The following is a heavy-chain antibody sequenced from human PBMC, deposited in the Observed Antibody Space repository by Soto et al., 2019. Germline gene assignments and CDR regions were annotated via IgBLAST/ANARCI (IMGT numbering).Heavy chain of an antibody. Sequence: EVQLVESGGGLIQPGGSLKLSCTACGFTVGNKYMRWVPHAPGKGLEWLSLIYSTGTTKYADSVKGRFTVSRDNAKNTLYLQMNSLRAEDTAVYYCAKDGRGSGSHYNSFGYWGQGTLVTVSS. CDR2: IYSTGTT. CDR3: AKDGRGSGSHYNSFGY. D-gene: IGHD3-10*01. J-gene: IGHJ4*02. CDR1: GFTVGNKY. V-gene: IGHV3-53*01.